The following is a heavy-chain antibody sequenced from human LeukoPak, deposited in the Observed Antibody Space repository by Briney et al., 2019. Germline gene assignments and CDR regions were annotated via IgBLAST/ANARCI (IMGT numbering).Heavy chain of an antibody. J-gene: IGHJ5*02. CDR3: ARGVSPATFNWFDP. CDR2: FYYTGTT. D-gene: IGHD2-2*01. Sequence: SETLSLTCTTSGASISSHYWSWIRQPPGKGLEWIGCFYYTGTTNSNPSLKSRVTMSLDTSKNQFSLKLTSVTAADTAVYYCARGVSPATFNWFDPWGQGTLVTVSS. CDR1: GASISSHY. V-gene: IGHV4-59*11.